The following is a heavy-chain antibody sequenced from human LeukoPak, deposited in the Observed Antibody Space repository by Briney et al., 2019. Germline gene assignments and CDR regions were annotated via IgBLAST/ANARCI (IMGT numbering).Heavy chain of an antibody. V-gene: IGHV3-23*01. Sequence: GGSLRLSCAASGFTFSSYAMSWVRQAPGKGLEWVSTISDRHYYADSVQGRFTISRDDSKSTLYLQINSLRAEDTAVYYCAKFNRQYCSSTSCYGGFDYWGQGTLVTVSS. J-gene: IGHJ4*02. CDR2: ISDRH. CDR3: AKFNRQYCSSTSCYGGFDY. CDR1: GFTFSSYA. D-gene: IGHD2-2*01.